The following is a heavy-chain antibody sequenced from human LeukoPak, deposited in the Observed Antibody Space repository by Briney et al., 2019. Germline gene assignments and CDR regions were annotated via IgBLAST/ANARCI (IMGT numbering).Heavy chain of an antibody. V-gene: IGHV1-8*02. D-gene: IGHD3-10*01. J-gene: IGHJ6*03. CDR1: GYTFTSYD. CDR2: IAPISGTP. CDR3: ARGPSITMVRGGQWYYYMDV. Sequence: ASVKVSCKASGYTFTSYDINWVRQATGQGLEWMGGIAPISGTPMYAQRFQGRVTMTRDTSTSTVYMELSSLRSEDTAVYYCARGPSITMVRGGQWYYYMDVWGKGTTVTISS.